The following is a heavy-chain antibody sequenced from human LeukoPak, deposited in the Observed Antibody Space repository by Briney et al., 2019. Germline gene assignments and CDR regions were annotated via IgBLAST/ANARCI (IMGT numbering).Heavy chain of an antibody. V-gene: IGHV1-18*01. D-gene: IGHD4/OR15-4a*01. J-gene: IGHJ4*02. CDR1: GYTFINNG. CDR3: ARDSSAYGAHCFDS. CDR2: INTYNGNT. Sequence: ASVTVSCTASGYTFINNGISWVRQAPGQGLEWLGWINTYNGNTNNPQKFLGRVTMTTDTSTNTAYMELRSLRSDDTTVYYCARDSSAYGAHCFDSWGQGTLVTVSS.